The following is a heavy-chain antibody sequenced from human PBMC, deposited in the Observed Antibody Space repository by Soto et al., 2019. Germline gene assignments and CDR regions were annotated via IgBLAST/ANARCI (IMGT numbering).Heavy chain of an antibody. J-gene: IGHJ4*02. CDR1: GGSTSSYY. Sequence: PSETLSHTCTVSGGSTSSYYWRWIRQPPGKGLEWIGYIYYSGSTNYNPSLKSRVTISVDTSKNQFSLKLSSVTAADTAVYYCARHPTVTEYYFDYWGQGTLVTVS. CDR3: ARHPTVTEYYFDY. V-gene: IGHV4-59*08. CDR2: IYYSGST. D-gene: IGHD4-17*01.